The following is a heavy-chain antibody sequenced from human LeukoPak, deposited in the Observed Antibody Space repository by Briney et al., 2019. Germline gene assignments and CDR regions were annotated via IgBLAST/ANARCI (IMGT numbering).Heavy chain of an antibody. V-gene: IGHV7-4-1*02. CDR1: GYTFTSYA. CDR3: ARDSDEANKQTRDGYGESY. CDR2: INTNTGNP. Sequence: ASVKVSCKASGYTFTSYAMNWVRQAPGQGLEWMGWINTNTGNPTYAQGFTGRFVFSLDTSVSTAYLQISSLKAEDTAVYYCARDSDEANKQTRDGYGESYWSQGTLVTVSS. J-gene: IGHJ4*02. D-gene: IGHD3-10*01.